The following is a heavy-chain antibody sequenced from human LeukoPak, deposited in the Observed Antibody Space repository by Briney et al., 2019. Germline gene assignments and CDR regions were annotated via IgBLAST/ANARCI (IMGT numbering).Heavy chain of an antibody. D-gene: IGHD3-16*01. CDR1: GFTFSRYW. V-gene: IGHV3-74*01. CDR3: GRGGSYGDY. J-gene: IGHJ4*02. CDR2: VNPDGSSI. Sequence: PGGPLRLSCAASGFTFSRYWMHWVRQVPGKGPVWVSRVNPDGSSITYADSVKGRFTSSRDNAKNTLYLQMNRLRVEDTAVYYCGRGGSYGDYWGQGILVTVSS.